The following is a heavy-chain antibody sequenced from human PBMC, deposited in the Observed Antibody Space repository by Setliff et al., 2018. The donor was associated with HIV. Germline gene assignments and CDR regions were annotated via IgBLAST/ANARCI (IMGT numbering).Heavy chain of an antibody. CDR2: IIPIFETT. V-gene: IGHV1-69*06. Sequence: ASVKVSCKASGGTLGSYAISWVRQAPGQGLEWLGGIIPIFETTNYAQKFQGRVTITADKSTSTIYMELSSLRSDDTAVYYCARGQGVHFWVNDAFDIWGQGTMVTVSS. CDR1: GGTLGSYA. CDR3: ARGQGVHFWVNDAFDI. J-gene: IGHJ3*02. D-gene: IGHD3-10*01.